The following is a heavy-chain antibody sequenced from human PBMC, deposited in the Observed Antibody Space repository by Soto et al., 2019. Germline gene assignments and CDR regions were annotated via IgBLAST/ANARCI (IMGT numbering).Heavy chain of an antibody. D-gene: IGHD2-2*01. CDR2: ISGSDDST. Sequence: GGSLRLSCAASGFTFSSYAMSWVRQAPGKGLEWVSSISGSDDSTYYVDSVKGRVTISRDNSKNTLYLQMNSLRAEDTAVYYCARDQSPYQLLSPNWFDPWGQGPLVTLSS. CDR3: ARDQSPYQLLSPNWFDP. CDR1: GFTFSSYA. V-gene: IGHV3-23*01. J-gene: IGHJ5*02.